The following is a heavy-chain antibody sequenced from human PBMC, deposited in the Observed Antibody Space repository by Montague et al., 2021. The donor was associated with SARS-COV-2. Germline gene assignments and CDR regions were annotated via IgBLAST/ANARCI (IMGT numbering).Heavy chain of an antibody. CDR1: GGSISSSSYY. D-gene: IGHD3-10*01. CDR2: IFYSGST. CDR3: ASMVRAQVYYFDY. Sequence: SETLSLTCTVSGGSISSSSYYWGWIRQPPGKGLEWIGSIFYSGSTDYNPSLKSRVTISVDTSENQFSLKLSSVTAADTAVYYCASMVRAQVYYFDYWGQGTLVTVSS. V-gene: IGHV4-39*01. J-gene: IGHJ4*02.